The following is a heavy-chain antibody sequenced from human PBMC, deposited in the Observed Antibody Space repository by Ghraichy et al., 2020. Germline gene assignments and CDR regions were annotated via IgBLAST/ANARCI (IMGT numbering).Heavy chain of an antibody. Sequence: GGSLRLSCAASGFTFSNYAMHWVRQAPGKGLEWVSVISNDGTSKSYGDSVKGRFTISRDNLKNTLFLRINSLRVEDTAVYYCVRKAERPFFYGMDVWGQGTTVTVSS. CDR3: VRKAERPFFYGMDV. D-gene: IGHD3-3*02. CDR1: GFTFSNYA. V-gene: IGHV3-30-3*01. J-gene: IGHJ6*02. CDR2: ISNDGTSK.